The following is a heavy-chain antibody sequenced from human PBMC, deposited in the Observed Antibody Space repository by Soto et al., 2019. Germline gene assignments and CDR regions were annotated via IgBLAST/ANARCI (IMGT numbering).Heavy chain of an antibody. V-gene: IGHV4-59*01. J-gene: IGHJ4*02. CDR2: IHYNGST. CDR1: GDSISSYY. D-gene: IGHD5-12*01. CDR3: AREGNLGRWLQPLDF. Sequence: PSETLSLTCTVSGDSISSYYWSWIRQPPGEGLEWIGNIHYNGSTNYSPSLKSRVTMSVDTSKNHFSLKLISVTAADTAIYFCAREGNLGRWLQPLDFWGQGTLVTVSS.